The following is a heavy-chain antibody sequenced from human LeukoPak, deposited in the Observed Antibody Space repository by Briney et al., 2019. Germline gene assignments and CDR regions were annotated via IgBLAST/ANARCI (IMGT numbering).Heavy chain of an antibody. D-gene: IGHD3-10*01. CDR2: ILFDGSDK. J-gene: IGHJ3*01. CDR1: GFTFTAYG. CDR3: AQKTGGERGTGGAFDF. V-gene: IGHV3-30*18. Sequence: GWSLRLSCAASGFTFTAYGMHWVRQAPGKGLEWVALILFDGSDKYYADSVQGRFAISRDDSKNTLYLQMDSLRPEDTAVYYCAQKTGGERGTGGAFDFWGQGTTVTVSS.